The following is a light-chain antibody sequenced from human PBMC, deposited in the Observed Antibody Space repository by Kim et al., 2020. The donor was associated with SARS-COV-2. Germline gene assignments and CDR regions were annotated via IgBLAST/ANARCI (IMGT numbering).Light chain of an antibody. CDR2: QDS. CDR1: KLGDKY. V-gene: IGLV3-1*01. CDR3: QAWDSSTVV. Sequence: VSPGQTASLACAGDKLGDKYACWYKQKPGQFPVLVIYQDSKRPSGIPERFSGSNSGNTATLTISGTRAMDEADYYCQAWDSSTVVFGGGTKLTVL. J-gene: IGLJ2*01.